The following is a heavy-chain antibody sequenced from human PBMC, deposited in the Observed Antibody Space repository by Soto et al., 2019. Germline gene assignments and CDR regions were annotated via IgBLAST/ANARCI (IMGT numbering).Heavy chain of an antibody. Sequence: ASVKVSFKASGYTFTDYFFHWMLQAPGQGLEWVAWIGPKIGATLYAQNFQGIVTMTRDTSIDTAYMELSRLRSDDTAFYYCARKETNITADNDNFDLWGRRTLVTVSS. V-gene: IGHV1-2*02. J-gene: IGHJ3*01. CDR2: IGPKIGAT. CDR3: ARKETNITADNDNFDL. D-gene: IGHD3-22*01. CDR1: GYTFTDYF.